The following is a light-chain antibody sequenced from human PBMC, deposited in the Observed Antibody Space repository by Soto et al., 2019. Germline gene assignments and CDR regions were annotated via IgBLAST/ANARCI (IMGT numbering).Light chain of an antibody. CDR1: QGIRNE. V-gene: IGKV1-17*01. CDR2: AAS. J-gene: IGKJ1*01. Sequence: DIQMTQSPSSLSASVGDRVTITCRASQGIRNELGWYQQKPGKAPKRLIYAASSLQRGVPSRFSGSGSETEFPLTISRLQPEDFATYFCLQHSSYPPTFGQGTRLEVK. CDR3: LQHSSYPPT.